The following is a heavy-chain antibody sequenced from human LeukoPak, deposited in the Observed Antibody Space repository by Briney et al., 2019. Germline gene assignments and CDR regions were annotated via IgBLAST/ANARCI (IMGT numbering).Heavy chain of an antibody. CDR3: ARDSWPWLRHYFDY. V-gene: IGHV1-2*02. CDR2: INPNSGGT. J-gene: IGHJ4*02. Sequence: ASVKVSCKASGYTFTGYYMHWVRQAPGQGLEWMGWINPNSGGTNYAQKFQGRVTMTRDTSISTAYMELSRLRSDDTAVYYCARDSWPWLRHYFDYWGQGTLVTVSS. D-gene: IGHD5-12*01. CDR1: GYTFTGYY.